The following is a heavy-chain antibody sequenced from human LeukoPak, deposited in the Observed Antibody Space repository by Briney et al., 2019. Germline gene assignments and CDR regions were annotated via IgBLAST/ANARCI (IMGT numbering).Heavy chain of an antibody. J-gene: IGHJ4*02. CDR3: ARDRTTMVRGVIVY. CDR2: ISSSGSTI. V-gene: IGHV3-48*03. D-gene: IGHD3-10*01. CDR1: GFTFSSYE. Sequence: GGSLRLSCAASGFTFSSYEMNWVRQAPGKGLEWVSYISSSGSTIYYADSVKGRFTISRDNAKNSLYLQMNSLRAEDTAVYYCARDRTTMVRGVIVYWGQGTLVTVSS.